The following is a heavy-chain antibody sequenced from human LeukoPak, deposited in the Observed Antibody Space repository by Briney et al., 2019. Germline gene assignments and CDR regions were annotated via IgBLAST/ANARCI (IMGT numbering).Heavy chain of an antibody. D-gene: IGHD3-22*01. CDR1: GDSITRNY. Sequence: SETLSLTCTVSGDSITRNYWSWIRQPAGKGLEWIGRIYNSGNTNYSPSLESRVTMSTDTPKNQFSLKLTSVAAADTAVYYCASGSFDSSGYYVFDYWGQGTLVTVSS. CDR2: IYNSGNT. J-gene: IGHJ4*02. V-gene: IGHV4-4*07. CDR3: ASGSFDSSGYYVFDY.